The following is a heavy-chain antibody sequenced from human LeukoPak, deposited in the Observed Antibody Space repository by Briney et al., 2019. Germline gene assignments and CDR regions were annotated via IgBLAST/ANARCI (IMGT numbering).Heavy chain of an antibody. D-gene: IGHD6-13*01. Sequence: LGGSLRLSCAASGFPSSDYWMHWVRRAPGKGLEWVANIKQDGSEKNYVASVKGRFTISRDNAKNSLYLQMNSLRAEDTALYYCARGRWAPFDCWGQGTLVTVSS. V-gene: IGHV3-7*01. CDR2: IKQDGSEK. J-gene: IGHJ4*02. CDR3: ARGRWAPFDC. CDR1: GFPSSDYW.